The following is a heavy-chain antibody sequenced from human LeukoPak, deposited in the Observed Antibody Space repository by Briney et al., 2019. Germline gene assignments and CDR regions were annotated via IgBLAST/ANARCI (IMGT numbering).Heavy chain of an antibody. CDR3: AGGPPFLKYFEY. Sequence: PGGSLRLSCAASGFTFSSYAMSWVRQAPGKGLEWVSAITGRGASTYYADSVKGRFTISRDDSNNALYLQMHSLRAEDTALYYCAGGPPFLKYFEYWGQGTLVTVSS. D-gene: IGHD2-15*01. J-gene: IGHJ4*02. V-gene: IGHV3-23*01. CDR1: GFTFSSYA. CDR2: ITGRGAST.